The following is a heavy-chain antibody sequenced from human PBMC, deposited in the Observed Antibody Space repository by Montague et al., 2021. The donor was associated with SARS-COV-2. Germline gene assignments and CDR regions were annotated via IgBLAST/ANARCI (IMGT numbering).Heavy chain of an antibody. CDR2: IYTGGSSP. Sequence: SLRLSCAASGFTVSSYAMRWVRQAPGKGLEWVSVIYTGGSSPYYXYSXKGLFTISRDNSKNTLYLQMNSLRAEDTAVYYCAKDPHYDFWSGYDVDYWGQGTMVTVSS. CDR3: AKDPHYDFWSGYDVDY. CDR1: GFTVSSYA. V-gene: IGHV3-23*03. J-gene: IGHJ4*02. D-gene: IGHD3-3*01.